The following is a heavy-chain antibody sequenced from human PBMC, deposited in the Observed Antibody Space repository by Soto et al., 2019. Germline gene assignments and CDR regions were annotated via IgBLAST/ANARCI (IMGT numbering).Heavy chain of an antibody. V-gene: IGHV4-34*01. CDR2: INHAGST. CDR1: GGSFSGYY. Sequence: QMQLQQWGAGLLKASETLSLTCSVSGGSFSGYYLAWMRQPPGEGLEWIGEINHAGSTKYHPSLKSRVVLSVDLSNTHFSLRLSSVTAADSAVYYCARQSGPAYRYGMDVWGQGITVTVSS. CDR3: ARQSGPAYRYGMDV. D-gene: IGHD4-4*01. J-gene: IGHJ6*02.